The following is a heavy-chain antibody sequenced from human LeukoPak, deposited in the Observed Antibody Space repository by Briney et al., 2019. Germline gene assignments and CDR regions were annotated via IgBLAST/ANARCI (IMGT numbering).Heavy chain of an antibody. CDR1: GFTFDDYA. J-gene: IGHJ4*02. CDR3: GPPWDSSLGY. D-gene: IGHD6-13*01. V-gene: IGHV3-9*01. CDR2: ISWNSGSI. Sequence: GGSLRLSCAASGFTFDDYAMHWVRQAPGKGLEWVSGISWNSGSIGYADSVKGRFTISRDNAKNSLYLQMNSLRAEDTAVYYCGPPWDSSLGYWGQGTLVTVSS.